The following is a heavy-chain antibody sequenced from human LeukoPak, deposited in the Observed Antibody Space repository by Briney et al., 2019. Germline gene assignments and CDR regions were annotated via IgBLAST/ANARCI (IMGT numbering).Heavy chain of an antibody. CDR2: TSDSGTGT. D-gene: IGHD1-7*01. V-gene: IGHV3-23*01. CDR1: GFNFNTYV. J-gene: IGHJ4*02. Sequence: GGSLRLSCAASGFNFNTYVMSWVRQAPGKGPEWVSATSDSGTGTYYADSVRGRFTISRDNSKNTLYLQMNSLGVEDTAVYYCARDPHPNSIYEFPPDSWGQGTLVTVSS. CDR3: ARDPHPNSIYEFPPDS.